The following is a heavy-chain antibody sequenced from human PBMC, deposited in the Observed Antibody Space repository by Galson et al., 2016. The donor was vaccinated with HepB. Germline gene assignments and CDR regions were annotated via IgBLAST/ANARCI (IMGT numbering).Heavy chain of an antibody. CDR2: ISGAATTI. D-gene: IGHD2-2*01. Sequence: SLRLSCAASGFIFSNYEMYWVRQGPGKGLEWVSYISGAATTIYYADSVKGRFTISRDNANNPLYLVMDSLRVEDTAVYYCARDSQYCSRTTCPFDLWGQGTLVTVSS. J-gene: IGHJ4*02. CDR1: GFIFSNYE. CDR3: ARDSQYCSRTTCPFDL. V-gene: IGHV3-48*03.